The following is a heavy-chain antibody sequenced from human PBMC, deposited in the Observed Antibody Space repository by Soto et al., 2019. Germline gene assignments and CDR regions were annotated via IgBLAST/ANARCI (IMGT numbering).Heavy chain of an antibody. CDR2: MSHTGTT. CDR3: ARHIPIDIILGFDY. V-gene: IGHV4-4*02. CDR1: GDSITSSYW. J-gene: IGHJ4*01. D-gene: IGHD2-8*01. Sequence: SETLSLTCTVFGDSITSSYWWSMVRQPQGSGLEWIGEMSHTGTTYYNPSLESPITISVEISKNQFSLKLTSVTAADTAVFYCARHIPIDIILGFDYWGHGTLVTVSS.